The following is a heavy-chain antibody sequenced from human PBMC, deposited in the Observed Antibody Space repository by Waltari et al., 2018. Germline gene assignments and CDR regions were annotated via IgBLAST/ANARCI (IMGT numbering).Heavy chain of an antibody. CDR3: ARIDAARYYGMDV. Sequence: EVQLVESGGGLIQPGGSLRLSCAASGFTVSSNYMSWVRQAPGKGLEWVSVIYSGGSTYYADSVKGRFTISRDNSKTTLYLQMNSLRAEDTAVYYCARIDAARYYGMDVWGQGTTVTVSS. CDR1: GFTVSSNY. V-gene: IGHV3-53*01. D-gene: IGHD6-6*01. CDR2: IYSGGST. J-gene: IGHJ6*02.